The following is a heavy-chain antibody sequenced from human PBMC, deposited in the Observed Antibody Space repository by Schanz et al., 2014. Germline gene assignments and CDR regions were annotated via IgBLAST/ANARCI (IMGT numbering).Heavy chain of an antibody. CDR1: GFTLSSYS. J-gene: IGHJ4*02. D-gene: IGHD3-3*01. V-gene: IGHV3-48*01. CDR2: ISGSSRTI. CDR3: VRDSFFAFDY. Sequence: EVQLVESGGGLVQPGGSLRLSCAASGFTLSSYSMNWVRQAPGKGLEWVSYISGSSRTIYYADSMKGRFTVSRDNAENALYLQMNSLRAEDTAVYYCVRDSFFAFDYWGQGTLVTVSS.